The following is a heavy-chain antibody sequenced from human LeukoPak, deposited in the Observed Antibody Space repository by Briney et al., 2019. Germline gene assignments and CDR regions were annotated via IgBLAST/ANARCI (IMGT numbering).Heavy chain of an antibody. J-gene: IGHJ4*02. V-gene: IGHV3-74*01. CDR2: INSDARAI. D-gene: IGHD1-26*01. CDR1: GFTFSNYW. CDR3: ASGRSGTLDF. Sequence: PGGSLRLSCEVSGFTFSNYWMHWVRQAPGEGLVWVSRINSDARAIDYADSVKGRFSISRDNARNTLYLQMSSLRAEDTALYYCASGRSGTLDFWGQGTLVTVSS.